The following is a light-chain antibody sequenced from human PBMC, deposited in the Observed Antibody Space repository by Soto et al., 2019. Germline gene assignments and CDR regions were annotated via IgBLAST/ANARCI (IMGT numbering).Light chain of an antibody. V-gene: IGLV1-44*01. CDR3: AAWEDSLNGYV. CDR1: SSNIGSNT. CDR2: SNN. J-gene: IGLJ1*01. Sequence: QSVLTQPPSASGTPGQRVTISCSGSSSNIGSNTVNWYQQLPGTAPKLLIYSNNQRPSGVPDRFSGSKSGTSASLAISGLQSEDEADYYFAAWEDSLNGYVFGTGTKLTVL.